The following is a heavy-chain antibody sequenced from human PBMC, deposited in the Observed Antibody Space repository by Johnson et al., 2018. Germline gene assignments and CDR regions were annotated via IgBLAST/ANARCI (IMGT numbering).Heavy chain of an antibody. CDR3: ARVGTNDVFAI. CDR1: GFTFSRFS. J-gene: IGHJ3*02. Sequence: VQLVQSGGGLVQPGGSLRLSCAASGFTFSRFSMHWVRQAPGKGLEYVSAITYDGGVTYYADSVRGRFTISRDNSKSTLYLQMDSLRVEVMSVYYCARVGTNDVFAIWGQGAVVTFSS. V-gene: IGHV3-64*07. CDR2: ITYDGGVT.